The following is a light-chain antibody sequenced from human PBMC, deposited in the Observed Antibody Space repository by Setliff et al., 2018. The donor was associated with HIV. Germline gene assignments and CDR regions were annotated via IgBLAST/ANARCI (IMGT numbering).Light chain of an antibody. CDR1: NIGSKS. V-gene: IGLV3-21*04. CDR2: YDS. Sequence: SYELTQPPSVSVAPGKTARITCGGNNIGSKSVHWYQQKPGQAPVLVIYYDSDRPSGIPERFSGSNSGNTATLTISRVEAGDEADYYCQVWGSSGDHVFGTGTKV. CDR3: QVWGSSGDHV. J-gene: IGLJ1*01.